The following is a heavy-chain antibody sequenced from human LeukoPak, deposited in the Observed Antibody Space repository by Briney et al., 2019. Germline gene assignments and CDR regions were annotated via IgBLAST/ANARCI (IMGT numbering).Heavy chain of an antibody. CDR3: AKAGTSSGGSPWD. Sequence: TGGSLRLSCAASGFTFSSYAMSWVRQAPGKGLEWVSIIRDSGDTYYADSVRGRFTISRDNSKNTLFLQMNSLRAEDTALYYCAKAGTSSGGSPWDWGQGTLVTVSS. J-gene: IGHJ4*02. CDR2: IRDSGDT. CDR1: GFTFSSYA. D-gene: IGHD2-2*01. V-gene: IGHV3-23*01.